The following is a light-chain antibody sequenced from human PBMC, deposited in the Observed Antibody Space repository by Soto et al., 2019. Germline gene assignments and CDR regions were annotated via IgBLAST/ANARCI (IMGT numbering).Light chain of an antibody. J-gene: IGLJ3*02. CDR2: EVT. V-gene: IGLV2-8*01. CDR1: SSDVGAYNY. CDR3: SSYAGSSKVV. Sequence: QSALTQPPSASGSPGQSVTISCTGTSSDVGAYNYVSWYQQHPGKAPKLMIYEVTKRPSGVPDRLSGSKSGNTASLTVSGLQAEDEADYYCSSYAGSSKVVFGGGTKLTVL.